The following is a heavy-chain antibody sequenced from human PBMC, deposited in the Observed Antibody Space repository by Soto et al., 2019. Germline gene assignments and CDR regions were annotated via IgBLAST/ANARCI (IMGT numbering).Heavy chain of an antibody. CDR3: ARVGGYSSGWSPYYYYGMDV. V-gene: IGHV4-59*01. CDR1: GGSISSYY. J-gene: IGHJ6*02. CDR2: IYYSGST. Sequence: SETLSLTCTVSGGSISSYYWSWIRQPPGKGLEWIGYIYYSGSTNYNPSLKSRVTISVDTSKNQFSLKLSSVTAADTAVYYCARVGGYSSGWSPYYYYGMDVWGQGTTVTV. D-gene: IGHD6-19*01.